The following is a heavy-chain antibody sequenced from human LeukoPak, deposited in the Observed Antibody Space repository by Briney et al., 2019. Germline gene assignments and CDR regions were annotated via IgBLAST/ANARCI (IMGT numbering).Heavy chain of an antibody. CDR3: ARHGSGYSYGPFDS. CDR2: IYYSGST. V-gene: IGHV4-59*08. CDR1: GGSISHYY. D-gene: IGHD5-18*01. J-gene: IGHJ4*02. Sequence: PSETLSLTCTVSGGSISHYYWSWIRQPPGTGLEWIGYIYYSGSTNYNPSLKSRVTISVDTSKNQFSLKLSSVTAADTAVYYCARHGSGYSYGPFDSWGQGTLVTVSS.